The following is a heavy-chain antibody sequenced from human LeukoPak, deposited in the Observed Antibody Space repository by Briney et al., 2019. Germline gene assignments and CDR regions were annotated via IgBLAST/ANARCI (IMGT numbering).Heavy chain of an antibody. Sequence: GGSLRLSCAASGFTFDDYAMHWIRQAPGKGLEWVSGISWNSGSICYADSVKGRFTISRDNAKNSLYLQMNSLRPEDTALYYCAKDIRGNPWYYGMDVWGQGTTVTVSS. CDR2: ISWNSGSI. CDR3: AKDIRGNPWYYGMDV. V-gene: IGHV3-9*01. CDR1: GFTFDDYA. J-gene: IGHJ6*02. D-gene: IGHD4-4*01.